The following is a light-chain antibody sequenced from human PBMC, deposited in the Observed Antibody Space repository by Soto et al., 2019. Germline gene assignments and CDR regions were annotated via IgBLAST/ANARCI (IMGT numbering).Light chain of an antibody. V-gene: IGLV2-8*01. CDR1: SSDVGGYNY. CDR3: SSYAGSNKSV. Sequence: QSVLTQPPSASGSPGQSVTISCTVTSSDVGGYNYVSWYQQHPGKAPKLMIYEVSKRPSGVPDRFSGSKSGNTASLTVSGLQPEDEADYYYSSYAGSNKSVFGTGTKVTLL. J-gene: IGLJ1*01. CDR2: EVS.